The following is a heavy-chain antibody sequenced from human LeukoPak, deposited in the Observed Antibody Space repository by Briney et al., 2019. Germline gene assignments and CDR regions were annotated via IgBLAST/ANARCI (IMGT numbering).Heavy chain of an antibody. D-gene: IGHD3-22*01. CDR2: IYYSGST. CDR3: ARGGYYDSSGYPPADAFDI. Sequence: SQTLSLTCTVSGVSISSGGYYWSWIRQHPGKGLEWIGYIYYSGSTYYNPSLKSRVTISVDTSKNQFSLKLSSVTAADTAVYYCARGGYYDSSGYPPADAFDIWGQGTMVTVSS. V-gene: IGHV4-31*03. J-gene: IGHJ3*02. CDR1: GVSISSGGYY.